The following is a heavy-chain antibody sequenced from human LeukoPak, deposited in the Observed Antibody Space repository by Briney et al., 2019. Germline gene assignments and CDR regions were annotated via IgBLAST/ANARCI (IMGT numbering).Heavy chain of an antibody. V-gene: IGHV4-31*03. CDR3: AGHYGDSGYFDY. CDR1: GGSISSGGYY. Sequence: SETLSLTCTVSGGSISSGGYYWSWIRQHPGKGLEWIGYIYYSGSTYYNPSLKSRVTISVDTSKNQFSLKLSSVTAADTAVYYCAGHYGDSGYFDYRGQGTLVTVSS. D-gene: IGHD4-17*01. J-gene: IGHJ4*02. CDR2: IYYSGST.